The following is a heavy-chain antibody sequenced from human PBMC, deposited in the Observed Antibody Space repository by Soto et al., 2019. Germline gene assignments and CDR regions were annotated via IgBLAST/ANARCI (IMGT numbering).Heavy chain of an antibody. CDR2: IDPSDSYT. CDR1: GYSFTSYW. J-gene: IGHJ6*02. Sequence: GESLKISCKGSGYSFTSYWISWVRQMPGKGLEWMGRIDPSDSYTNYSPSFQGHVTISADKSISTAYLQWSSLKASNTAMYYCARSRILTGYYVNYYGMDFWGQGTTVTVSS. CDR3: ARSRILTGYYVNYYGMDF. V-gene: IGHV5-10-1*01. D-gene: IGHD3-9*01.